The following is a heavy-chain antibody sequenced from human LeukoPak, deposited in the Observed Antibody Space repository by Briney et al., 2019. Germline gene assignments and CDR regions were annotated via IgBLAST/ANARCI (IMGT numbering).Heavy chain of an antibody. V-gene: IGHV4-34*01. D-gene: IGHD1-7*01. CDR1: GGSFSGYY. J-gene: IGHJ4*02. CDR3: ARDNWNSRRFDY. Sequence: SETLSLTCAVYGGSFSGYYWSWIRQPPGKGLEWIGEINHSGSTNYNPSLKSRVTISVDTSKNQFSLKLSSVTAADTAVYYCARDNWNSRRFDYWGQGTLVTVS. CDR2: INHSGST.